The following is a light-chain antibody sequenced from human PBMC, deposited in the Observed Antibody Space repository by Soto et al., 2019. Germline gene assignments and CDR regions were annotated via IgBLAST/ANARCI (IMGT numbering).Light chain of an antibody. J-gene: IGKJ5*01. V-gene: IGKV3-11*01. CDR1: QSVSSY. CDR3: QQRSRSIT. Sequence: EIVMTQSPATLSVSPGERATLSCRASQSVSSYLAWYQQKPGQAPRLLIYDASNRATGIPARFSGSGSGTDFTLTISSLAHEDFAVYYCQQRSRSITFGQGTRLEIK. CDR2: DAS.